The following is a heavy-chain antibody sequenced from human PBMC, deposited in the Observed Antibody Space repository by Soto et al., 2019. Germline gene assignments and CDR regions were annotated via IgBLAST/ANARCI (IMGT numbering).Heavy chain of an antibody. D-gene: IGHD4-17*01. CDR1: GGSISSGGYY. Sequence: QVQLQESGPGLVKPSQTLSLTCTVSGGSISSGGYYWSWIRQHPRKGLEWIGYIYYSGSTYYNPSLKSRVTISVDTSKNQFSLKLSSVTAADTAVYYCARDRAGDYWTFDYWGQGTLVTVSS. V-gene: IGHV4-31*03. CDR3: ARDRAGDYWTFDY. J-gene: IGHJ4*02. CDR2: IYYSGST.